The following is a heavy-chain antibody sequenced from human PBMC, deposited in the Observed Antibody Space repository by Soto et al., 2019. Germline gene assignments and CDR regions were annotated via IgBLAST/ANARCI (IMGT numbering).Heavy chain of an antibody. D-gene: IGHD3-3*01. J-gene: IGHJ4*02. CDR3: AKEPYSDFWSAYYYFDY. V-gene: IGHV3-23*01. Sequence: EVQLLESGGGLVQPGGSLRLSCAASGFTFGSHAMIWDRQAPGKGLEWVPAISGSGGSAYYADSVKGRFTISRDNSINTLYLQMNSLRAEDTALYYCAKEPYSDFWSAYYYFDYWGQGTLVTVSS. CDR1: GFTFGSHA. CDR2: ISGSGGSA.